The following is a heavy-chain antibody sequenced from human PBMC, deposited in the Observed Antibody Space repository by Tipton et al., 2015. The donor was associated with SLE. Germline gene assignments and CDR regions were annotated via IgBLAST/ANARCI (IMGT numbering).Heavy chain of an antibody. CDR2: IYYSGNT. CDR3: ARAPYRNAWYGAFDI. V-gene: IGHV4-59*08. Sequence: TLSLTCTVSGGSISSYYWSWIRQPPGKGLEWIGYIYYSGNTNYNPSLKSRVTISVDTSKNQFSLRLSSVTAADTGVIYCARAPYRNAWYGAFDIWGQGTAVTVSS. D-gene: IGHD6-19*01. J-gene: IGHJ3*02. CDR1: GGSISSYY.